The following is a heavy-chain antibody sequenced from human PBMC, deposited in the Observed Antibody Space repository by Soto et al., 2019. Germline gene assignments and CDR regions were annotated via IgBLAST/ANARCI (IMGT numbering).Heavy chain of an antibody. Sequence: QVQLQESGPGLVKPSQTLSLTCTVSGGSISRGGYYWRRIRQHPGKVLEWIGYIYYSGSTYYNPSLKSRVTISVDTSKNPFALKLSSVTAADTAVYYCASRTNCGDCYQDRENDAFDIWGQGTMVTVSS. J-gene: IGHJ3*02. CDR2: IYYSGST. CDR1: GGSISRGGYY. D-gene: IGHD2-21*01. V-gene: IGHV4-31*03. CDR3: ASRTNCGDCYQDRENDAFDI.